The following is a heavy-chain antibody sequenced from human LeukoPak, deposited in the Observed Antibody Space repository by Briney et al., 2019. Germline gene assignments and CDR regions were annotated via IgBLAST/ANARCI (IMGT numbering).Heavy chain of an antibody. CDR2: IYYSGST. D-gene: IGHD3-16*02. Sequence: PETLSLTCTVSGGSISSYYWSWIRQPPGKGLEWIGYIYYSGSTNYNPSLKSRVTISVDTSKNQFSLKLSSVTAADTAVYYCARVIGLAYFDDWGQGTLVTVSS. CDR3: ARVIGLAYFDD. J-gene: IGHJ4*02. V-gene: IGHV4-59*01. CDR1: GGSISSYY.